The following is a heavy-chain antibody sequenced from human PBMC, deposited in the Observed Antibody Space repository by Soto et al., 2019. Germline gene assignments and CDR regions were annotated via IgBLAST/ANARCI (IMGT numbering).Heavy chain of an antibody. Sequence: QVQLVQSGAEVKKPGSSVTVSCKASGGTFGNSAISWVRQAPGQGLAWMGGIIPLFSTPDYAQKFQGRVTITADESTTTADREVTSLKSEDTAVYYCARDKDRQQLGGNYDYGIDVWGQGTTVTVSS. CDR1: GGTFGNSA. V-gene: IGHV1-69*12. D-gene: IGHD2-15*01. CDR3: ARDKDRQQLGGNYDYGIDV. CDR2: IIPLFSTP. J-gene: IGHJ6*02.